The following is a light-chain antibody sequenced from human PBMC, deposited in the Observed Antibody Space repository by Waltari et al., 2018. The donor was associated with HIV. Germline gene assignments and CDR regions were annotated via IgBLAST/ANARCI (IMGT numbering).Light chain of an antibody. J-gene: IGLJ2*01. CDR2: QDN. V-gene: IGLV3-1*01. CDR1: NLGRKY. CDR3: QAWDTSAHVV. Sequence: SYGLTQPPSVSLSPGQTAHIACSGENLGRKYTAWYQHKPGQSPVLVRFQDNKRPSGFPEPFPGSTSGNTATLTISGTQALDEADYYCQAWDTSAHVVFGGGTRLTVL.